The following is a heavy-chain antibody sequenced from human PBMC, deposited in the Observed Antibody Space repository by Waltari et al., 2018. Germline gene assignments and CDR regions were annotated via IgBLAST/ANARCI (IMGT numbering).Heavy chain of an antibody. J-gene: IGHJ4*02. D-gene: IGHD4-17*01. CDR1: GDSINSRDYY. V-gene: IGHV4-61*09. CDR2: IHSDGRT. CDR3: ARGELGLRRFDY. Sequence: VQLQESGPGLVQPSQTLSLICSVSGDSINSRDYYWTWIRQPAGTGLEWIGYIHSDGRTTSHPPLIARLPIALDPSNTQFSLKLSFMTAADTAVYYCARGELGLRRFDYWGRGALVTVSS.